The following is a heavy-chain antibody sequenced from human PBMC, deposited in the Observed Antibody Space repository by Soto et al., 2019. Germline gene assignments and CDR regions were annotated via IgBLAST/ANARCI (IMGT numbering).Heavy chain of an antibody. J-gene: IGHJ4*01. V-gene: IGHV1-2*02. Sequence: GASVKVSCKASGYTFTAYYMHWVRQAPGQGLEWMGWVNPNSGGTNYAQKFQGRVTMTRDTSITTAYMELSRLRSDDTAVYYCARSIAARRTVDYWGQGTLVTSPQ. CDR3: ARSIAARRTVDY. CDR1: GYTFTAYY. CDR2: VNPNSGGT. D-gene: IGHD6-6*01.